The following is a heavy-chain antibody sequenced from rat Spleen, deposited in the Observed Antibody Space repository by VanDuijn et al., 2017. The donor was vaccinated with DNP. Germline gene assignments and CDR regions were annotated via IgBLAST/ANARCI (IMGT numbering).Heavy chain of an antibody. V-gene: IGHV5-31*01. Sequence: EVQLVESGGGLVQPGGSLTLSCVVSGFTFNKDWMTWVRQVPGKGLEWVASITTGGEITYYPDSVKGRFTVSRDHATNTLYLRLNSLRSEDTATYYCASGFGWFAYWGQGTLVTVSS. CDR1: GFTFNKDW. J-gene: IGHJ3*01. D-gene: IGHD4-1*01. CDR2: ITTGGEIT. CDR3: ASGFGWFAY.